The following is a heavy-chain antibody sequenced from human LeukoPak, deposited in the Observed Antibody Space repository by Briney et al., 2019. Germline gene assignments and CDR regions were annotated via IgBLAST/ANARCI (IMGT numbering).Heavy chain of an antibody. V-gene: IGHV3-33*06. D-gene: IGHD5-12*01. CDR3: AKGAGYSAYNYHYYYLDV. CDR2: IWYDGTTK. Sequence: GGSLRPSCAASGFTFSSYGMHWVRQAPGKGLAWVAVIWYDGTTKYYADSVKGRFTISRDNSKNTLSLQMNSLRAEDTAVYYCAKGAGYSAYNYHYYYLDVWGKGTTVTVSS. CDR1: GFTFSSYG. J-gene: IGHJ6*03.